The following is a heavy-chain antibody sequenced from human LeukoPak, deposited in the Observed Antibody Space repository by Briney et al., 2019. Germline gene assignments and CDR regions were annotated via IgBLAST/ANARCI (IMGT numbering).Heavy chain of an antibody. Sequence: GGSLRLSCAASGFTFSSYGMHWVRQAPGKGLEWVAFIWYDGSNKYYADSVKGRFTISRDNSKNTLYLQMNSLRAEDTAVYYCARLGARQMLEYWGQGTLVTVSS. J-gene: IGHJ4*02. CDR2: IWYDGSNK. CDR3: ARLGARQMLEY. CDR1: GFTFSSYG. V-gene: IGHV3-33*08. D-gene: IGHD4-17*01.